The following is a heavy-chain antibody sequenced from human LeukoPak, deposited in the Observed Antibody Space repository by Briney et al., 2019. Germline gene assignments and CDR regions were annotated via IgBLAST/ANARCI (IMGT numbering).Heavy chain of an antibody. Sequence: SETLSLTCTVSGGSISVGTYYWSWIRQPPGKGLEWIGYIYYSGSTYYNPSLHSRVSISVDTSKNQFSQKLSSVTAADTAVFYCARDRDGYNLDAFDLWGQGTMVTVSS. CDR2: IYYSGST. CDR1: GGSISVGTYY. J-gene: IGHJ3*01. D-gene: IGHD5-24*01. V-gene: IGHV4-30-4*08. CDR3: ARDRDGYNLDAFDL.